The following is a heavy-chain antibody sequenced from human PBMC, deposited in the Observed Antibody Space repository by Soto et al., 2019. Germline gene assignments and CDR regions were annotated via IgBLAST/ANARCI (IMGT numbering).Heavy chain of an antibody. J-gene: IGHJ4*02. CDR2: ISWTSGSI. V-gene: IGHV3-9*01. D-gene: IGHD6-13*01. CDR3: EKDKSAAGTQHYYCDY. Sequence: EVQLVESGGGLVQPGRSLRLSCAASGFTFDDYAMHWVRQAPGKGLEWVSGISWTSGSIGYADSVKGRFTISRDNAKNSLYLQMNSLRAEDTALYYCEKDKSAAGTQHYYCDYLGQGPLVTVSS. CDR1: GFTFDDYA.